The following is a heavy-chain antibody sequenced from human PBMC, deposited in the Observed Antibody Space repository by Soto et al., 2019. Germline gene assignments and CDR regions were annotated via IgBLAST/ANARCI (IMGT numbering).Heavy chain of an antibody. Sequence: SGPTLVNPTQTLTLTCTFSGFSLSTSGMCVSWIRQPPGKALEWLARIDWDDDKYYSTSLKTRLTIPKDTSKNQVVLTMTNMDPVDTATYYCARTIIEYCISTICYVRSGIDFWGQGTLVTVSS. J-gene: IGHJ4*02. CDR2: IDWDDDK. V-gene: IGHV2-70*11. CDR3: ARTIIEYCISTICYVRSGIDF. CDR1: GFSLSTSGMC. D-gene: IGHD2-2*01.